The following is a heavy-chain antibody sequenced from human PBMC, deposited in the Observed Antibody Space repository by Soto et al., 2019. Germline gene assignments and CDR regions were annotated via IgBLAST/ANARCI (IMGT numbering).Heavy chain of an antibody. CDR1: GFTFSSYS. D-gene: IGHD3-10*01. J-gene: IGHJ3*02. Sequence: EVQLVESGGGLVKPGGSLRLSCAASGFTFSSYSMNWVRQAPGKGLEWVSSISSSSSYIYYADSVKGRFTISRDNAKNSRYMEMNSLRDEDTAVYYCARDDDGSDGDPKIDAFDSWGQGTMVTVSS. V-gene: IGHV3-21*01. CDR2: ISSSSSYI. CDR3: ARDDDGSDGDPKIDAFDS.